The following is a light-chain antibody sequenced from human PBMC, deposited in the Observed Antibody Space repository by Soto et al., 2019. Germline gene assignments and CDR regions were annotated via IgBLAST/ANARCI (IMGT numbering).Light chain of an antibody. CDR2: DAY. J-gene: IGKJ5*01. Sequence: IVLKKSPGALSLPPKERATLSCRASQSVSSSYLAWYQQKPGQAPRLLIYDAYNRATGIPPRFSGSGSGTDFTLTISSLEPEDSAVYYCQQRHMWLITFAQGTRLDI. CDR1: QSVSSSY. V-gene: IGKV3D-20*02. CDR3: QQRHMWLIT.